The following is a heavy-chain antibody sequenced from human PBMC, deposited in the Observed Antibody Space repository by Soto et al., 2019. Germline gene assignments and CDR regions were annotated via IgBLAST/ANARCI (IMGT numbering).Heavy chain of an antibody. J-gene: IGHJ6*02. CDR3: AKDRGFGGVIAQYGIDV. CDR2: ISYDGSNK. Sequence: QVQLVESGGGVVQPGRSLRLSCAASGFTFSSYGMHWVRQAPGKGLEWVAVISYDGSNKYYADSVKGRFTISRDNSKNTLYLQMNSLRDEDTAVYYCAKDRGFGGVIAQYGIDVWGQGTTVTVSS. CDR1: GFTFSSYG. D-gene: IGHD3-16*02. V-gene: IGHV3-30*18.